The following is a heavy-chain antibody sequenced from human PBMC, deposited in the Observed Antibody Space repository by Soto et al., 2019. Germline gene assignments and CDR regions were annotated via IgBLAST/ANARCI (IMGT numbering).Heavy chain of an antibody. V-gene: IGHV3-11*01. CDR2: TSNSGNSV. CDR1: GFTFNDFF. CDR3: ARNTFNWFDP. Sequence: QVQLVESGGDLVKPGGALRLSCAASGFTFNDFFMTWIRQAPGRGPEWVASTSNSGNSVYYADSVKGRFTVSRDNAQNTLTLQMTDLRVDDPAVYYCARNTFNWFDPWGQGTLVTVS. J-gene: IGHJ5*02.